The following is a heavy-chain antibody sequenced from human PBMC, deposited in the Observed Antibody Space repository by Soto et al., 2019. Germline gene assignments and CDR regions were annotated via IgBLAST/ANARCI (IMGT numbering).Heavy chain of an antibody. CDR1: GGSISSGDYY. CDR2: IQFSGST. D-gene: IGHD6-6*01. Sequence: QVQLQESGPGLLKPSQTLSLTCTVSGGSISSGDYYWTWIRQHPGKGLEWIGNIQFSGSTYYNPSLKSRVTISVDKSKNQCSLKVTSVTAADTAVYYCGRDSSARPVQIWGQGTLVTVSS. J-gene: IGHJ4*02. V-gene: IGHV4-31*03. CDR3: GRDSSARPVQI.